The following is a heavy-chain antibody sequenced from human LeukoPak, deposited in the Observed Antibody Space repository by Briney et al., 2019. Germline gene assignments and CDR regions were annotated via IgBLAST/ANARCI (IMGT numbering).Heavy chain of an antibody. Sequence: ASVKVSCKASGYTFTSYYMHWVRQAPGKGLEWMGGFDPEDGETIYAQKFQGRVTMTEDTSTDTAYMELSSLRSEDTAVYYCATDLVSGWSYRWGSVDYWGQGTLVTVSS. CDR1: GYTFTSYY. V-gene: IGHV1-24*01. J-gene: IGHJ4*02. CDR3: ATDLVSGWSYRWGSVDY. D-gene: IGHD1-26*01. CDR2: FDPEDGET.